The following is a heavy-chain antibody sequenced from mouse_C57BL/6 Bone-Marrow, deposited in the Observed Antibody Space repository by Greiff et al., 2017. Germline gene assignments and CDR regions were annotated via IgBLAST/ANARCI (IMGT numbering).Heavy chain of an antibody. CDR2: IDPNSGGT. J-gene: IGHJ3*01. Sequence: VQLKQPGAELVKPGASVKLSCKASGYTFTSYWMHWVKQRPGRGLEWIGRIDPNSGGTKYNEKFKSKATLTVDKPSSTAYMQLSSLTSEDSAVYYCARWDGYYFAWFAYWGQGTLVTVSA. D-gene: IGHD2-3*01. V-gene: IGHV1-72*01. CDR3: ARWDGYYFAWFAY. CDR1: GYTFTSYW.